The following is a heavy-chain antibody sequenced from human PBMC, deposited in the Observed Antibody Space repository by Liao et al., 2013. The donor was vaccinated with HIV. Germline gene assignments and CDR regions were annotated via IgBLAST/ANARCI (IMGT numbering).Heavy chain of an antibody. CDR1: SGSFSSYY. CDR3: ARVKDPRYNYFDL. CDR2: ISSSETT. J-gene: IGHJ5*02. V-gene: IGHV4-59*10. Sequence: QVQLRQWGARLLKPSETLSLTCDVYSGSFSSYYWTWIRQPAGKRLEWIGRISSSETTNYNPSLKGRVTMSLDTSKNRFSLKLTSVTAADTALYFCARVKDPRYNYFDLWGQGALVTVSS.